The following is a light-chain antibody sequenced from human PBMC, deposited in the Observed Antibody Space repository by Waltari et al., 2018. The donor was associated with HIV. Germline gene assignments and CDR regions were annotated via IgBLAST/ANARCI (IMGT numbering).Light chain of an antibody. J-gene: IGLJ3*02. CDR2: QDN. V-gene: IGLV3-1*01. CDR3: QAWGSSTSGV. CDR1: ELGDKY. Sequence: SYEVTQPPSVAVSPGQTASIPCSGNELGDKYPCWYQQKPGQSPLLVIYQDNKRPSGIPERFSGSSSGHTATLTISGTLPMDEADYYCQAWGSSTSGVFGTGTKLTVL.